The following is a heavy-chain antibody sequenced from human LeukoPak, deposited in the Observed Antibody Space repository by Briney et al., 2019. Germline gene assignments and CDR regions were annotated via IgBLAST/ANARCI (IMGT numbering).Heavy chain of an antibody. CDR2: ISRSSTTI. V-gene: IGHV3-48*01. Sequence: PGGSLRLSCAVSGFTFSSYSMNWVRQAPGKGLEWVSDISRSSTTIYYADSVKGRFTASRDNAKNSLYLQMNSLRAEDTAVYYCARAGYSSSWYLYWGQGTLVTVSS. CDR1: GFTFSSYS. D-gene: IGHD6-13*01. CDR3: ARAGYSSSWYLY. J-gene: IGHJ4*02.